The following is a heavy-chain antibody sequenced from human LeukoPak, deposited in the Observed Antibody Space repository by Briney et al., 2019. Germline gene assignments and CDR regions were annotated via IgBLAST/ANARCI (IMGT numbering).Heavy chain of an antibody. CDR2: ISAYDVVT. CDR3: VGTSADYYDRSGYYSS. V-gene: IGHV1-18*01. CDR1: GYTFTSYG. Sequence: ASVKGSCKAYGYTFTSYGICWVRHAPGQGLEGIGWISAYDVVTNYAQKSQSRVTMTTDTSTSTAYTGLRGVRDLETGLCYCVGTSADYYDRSGYYSSWGQGTLVTVSS. D-gene: IGHD3-22*01. J-gene: IGHJ4*02.